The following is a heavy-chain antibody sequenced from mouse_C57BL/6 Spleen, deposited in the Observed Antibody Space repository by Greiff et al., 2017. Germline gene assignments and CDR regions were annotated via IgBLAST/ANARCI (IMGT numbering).Heavy chain of an antibody. Sequence: VQLQQSGPELVKPGASVKISCKASGYTFTDYYMNWVKQSHGKSLEWIGDINPNNGGTSYNQKFKGKATLTVDKSSSTAYMELRSLTSEDSAVYYCARSPPYYLYFDYWGQGTTLTVSS. CDR2: INPNNGGT. V-gene: IGHV1-26*01. CDR1: GYTFTDYY. J-gene: IGHJ2*01. CDR3: ARSPPYYLYFDY. D-gene: IGHD1-1*01.